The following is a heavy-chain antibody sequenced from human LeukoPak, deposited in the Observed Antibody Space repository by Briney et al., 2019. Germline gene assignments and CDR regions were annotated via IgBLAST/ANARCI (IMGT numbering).Heavy chain of an antibody. D-gene: IGHD3-16*01. V-gene: IGHV4-30-4*01. CDR1: GRSIRSDDSY. CDR2: MYYNGST. J-gene: IGHJ4*02. Sequence: SQTLSLTCTVTGRSIRSDDSYLNWIRQPPGKGLEWIVFMYYNGSTNDNPSLKSRSAISVDTPKHQFSLKLSTVTAADTDVYYCARGALTRIYYLDFWGQGTLVTVSS. CDR3: ARGALTRIYYLDF.